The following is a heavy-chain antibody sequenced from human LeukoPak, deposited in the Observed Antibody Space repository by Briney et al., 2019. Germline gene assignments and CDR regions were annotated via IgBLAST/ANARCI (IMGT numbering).Heavy chain of an antibody. Sequence: GGSLRLSCAASGFTFSSYAMHWVRQAPGKGPEWVAGISYDGSKKYYADSVKGRFTIPRDNSKNTLYLQMNNLRAEDTAVYYCATSFYDYFEYWGRGTLVTVSS. V-gene: IGHV3-30-3*01. CDR1: GFTFSSYA. D-gene: IGHD2-2*01. CDR3: ATSFYDYFEY. J-gene: IGHJ4*02. CDR2: ISYDGSKK.